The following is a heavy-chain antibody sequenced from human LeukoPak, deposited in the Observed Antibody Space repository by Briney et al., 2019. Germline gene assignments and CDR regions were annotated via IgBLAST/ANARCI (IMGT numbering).Heavy chain of an antibody. J-gene: IGHJ4*02. CDR1: GFTFSSYA. V-gene: IGHV3-33*08. CDR3: ARLGSSWSIDY. Sequence: HAGGSLRLSCAASGFTFSSYAMSWVRQAPGKGLEWVAVIWYDGSNKYYADSVKGRFTISRDNSKNTMYLQMNSLRVEDTAVYYCARLGSSWSIDYWGQGTQVTVSS. D-gene: IGHD6-13*01. CDR2: IWYDGSNK.